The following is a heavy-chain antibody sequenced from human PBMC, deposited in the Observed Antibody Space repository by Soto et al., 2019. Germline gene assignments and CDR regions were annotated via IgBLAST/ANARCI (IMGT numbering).Heavy chain of an antibody. Sequence: HPGGSLRLSCAASGFTFSHYGMHWVRQAPGKGLEWVAIIWYDGSNKYYADSVKGRFTISRDNSKDTLYLEMDSLRAEDTAIYYCARDHGTVASGVVIRGNDYWGQGTLVTVSS. CDR3: ARDHGTVASGVVIRGNDY. J-gene: IGHJ4*02. V-gene: IGHV3-33*01. CDR2: IWYDGSNK. D-gene: IGHD3-3*01. CDR1: GFTFSHYG.